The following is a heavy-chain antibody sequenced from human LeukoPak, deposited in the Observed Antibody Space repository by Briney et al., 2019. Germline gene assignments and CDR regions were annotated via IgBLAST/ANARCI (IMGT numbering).Heavy chain of an antibody. CDR1: GGSISSGGYY. V-gene: IGHV4-31*03. CDR2: IYYSGST. J-gene: IGHJ4*02. CDR3: AASPDYYDSSGYSYYFDY. D-gene: IGHD3-22*01. Sequence: SETLSPTCTVSGGSISSGGYYWTWIRQHPGKGLEWIGYIYYSGSTYYNPSLKSRVTISVDTSKNQFSLKLSSVTAADTAVFYCAASPDYYDSSGYSYYFDYWGQGALVTVSS.